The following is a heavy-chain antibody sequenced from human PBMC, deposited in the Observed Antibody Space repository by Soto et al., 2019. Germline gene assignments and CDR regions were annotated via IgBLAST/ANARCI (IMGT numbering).Heavy chain of an antibody. CDR3: ARGAVGSRPGYFQH. CDR1: GFTFSSYA. J-gene: IGHJ1*01. Sequence: GGSLRLSCAASGFTFSSYAMHWVRQAPGKGLEWVAVISYDGSNKYYADSVKGRFTISRDNSKNTLYLQMNSLRAEDTAVYYCARGAVGSRPGYFQHWGQGTLVTVSS. CDR2: ISYDGSNK. D-gene: IGHD2-15*01. V-gene: IGHV3-30-3*01.